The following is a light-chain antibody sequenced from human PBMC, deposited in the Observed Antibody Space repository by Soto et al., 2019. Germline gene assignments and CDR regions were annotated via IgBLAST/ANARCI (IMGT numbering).Light chain of an antibody. Sequence: DIQLTQSPSFLSASVGDRVTITCRASQGINSYLAWYQQKPRTAPELLIYEASTLQSGVPSRFSGSVSGTEFTLTISSLQPEDCATYYCQQVNSYPRTFGQGTKVEIK. J-gene: IGKJ1*01. V-gene: IGKV1-9*01. CDR1: QGINSY. CDR3: QQVNSYPRT. CDR2: EAS.